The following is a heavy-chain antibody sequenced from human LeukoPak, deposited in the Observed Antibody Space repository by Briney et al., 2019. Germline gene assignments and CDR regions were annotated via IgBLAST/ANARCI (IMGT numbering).Heavy chain of an antibody. V-gene: IGHV3-33*01. CDR1: GFTFSSYG. CDR3: AREFYDFWSGYYGSEFDY. CDR2: IWYDGSNK. J-gene: IGHJ4*02. D-gene: IGHD3-3*01. Sequence: PGGSLRLSCAASGFTFSSYGMHWVRQAPGKGLEWVAAIWYDGSNKYYADSVKGRFTISRDNSKNTLYLQMNSLRAEDTAVYYCAREFYDFWSGYYGSEFDYWGQGTLVTVSS.